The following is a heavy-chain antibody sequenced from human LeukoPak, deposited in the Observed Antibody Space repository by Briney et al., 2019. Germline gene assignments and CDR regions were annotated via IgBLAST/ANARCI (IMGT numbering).Heavy chain of an antibody. CDR2: IWYDGSNK. V-gene: IGHV3-33*01. Sequence: GGSLRLSCAASGVTFSSYGMHWVRQAPGKGLEWVAVIWYDGSNKYYADSVKGRFTISRDNSKNTLYLQMNSLRAEDTAVYYCARVLGYCDSSGYTLDYWGQGTLVTVSS. CDR3: ARVLGYCDSSGYTLDY. J-gene: IGHJ4*02. CDR1: GVTFSSYG. D-gene: IGHD3-22*01.